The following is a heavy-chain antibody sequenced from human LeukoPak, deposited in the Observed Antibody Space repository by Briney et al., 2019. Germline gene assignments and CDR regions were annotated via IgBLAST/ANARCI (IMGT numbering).Heavy chain of an antibody. D-gene: IGHD4-17*01. V-gene: IGHV3-30-3*01. J-gene: IGHJ4*02. CDR1: GFTFSRYA. CDR3: ARGANHGDFDY. Sequence: QPGRSLRLSCAASGFTFSRYAMHWVRQAPGKGLEWVTIISYDGSNKYYADSVKGRFTISRDNSKNTLYLQMNSLRAEDTALYYCARGANHGDFDYWGQGTLVTVSS. CDR2: ISYDGSNK.